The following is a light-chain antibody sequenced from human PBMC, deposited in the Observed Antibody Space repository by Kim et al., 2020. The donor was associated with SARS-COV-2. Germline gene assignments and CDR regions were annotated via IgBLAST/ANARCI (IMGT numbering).Light chain of an antibody. V-gene: IGLV4-69*01. Sequence: SGKLTCTRNYDHRLYAIAWHQQRSDKGPRYLMKVNGDGSHNKGDGTPDRFSGSTSGAERYLTISSLQSEDEADYYCQTWGTGIVAFGGGTRLTVL. CDR3: QTWGTGIVA. CDR2: VNGDGSH. J-gene: IGLJ2*01. CDR1: YDHRLYA.